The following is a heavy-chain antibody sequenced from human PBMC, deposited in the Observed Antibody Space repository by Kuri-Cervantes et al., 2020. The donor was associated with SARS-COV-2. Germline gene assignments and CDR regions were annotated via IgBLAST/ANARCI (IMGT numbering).Heavy chain of an antibody. CDR3: ARWYYDSSGLRYFDL. J-gene: IGHJ2*01. CDR1: GGSISSGDYY. D-gene: IGHD3-22*01. Sequence: SETLSLTCTVSGGSISSGDYYWSWIHQPPGKGLEWIGYIYYSGSTYYNPSLKSRVTISVDTSKNQFSLKLSSVTAADTAVYYCARWYYDSSGLRYFDLWGRGTLVTVSS. V-gene: IGHV4-30-4*01. CDR2: IYYSGST.